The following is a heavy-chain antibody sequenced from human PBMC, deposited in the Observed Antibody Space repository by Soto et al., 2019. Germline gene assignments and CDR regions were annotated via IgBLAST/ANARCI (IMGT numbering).Heavy chain of an antibody. D-gene: IGHD6-19*01. CDR3: ARDLGSSGWYGPRTSFDP. V-gene: IGHV3-48*01. Sequence: EVQLVESGGGLVQPGGSLRLSCAASGFTFSSYSMNWVRQAPGKGLEWVSYISSSSSTIYYADSVKGRFTISRDNAKNSLYLQMNSLRAEDTAVYYCARDLGSSGWYGPRTSFDPWGQGTLVTVSS. CDR1: GFTFSSYS. CDR2: ISSSSSTI. J-gene: IGHJ5*02.